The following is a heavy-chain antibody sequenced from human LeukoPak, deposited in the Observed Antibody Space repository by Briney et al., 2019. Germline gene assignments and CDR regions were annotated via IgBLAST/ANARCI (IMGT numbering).Heavy chain of an antibody. Sequence: SETLSLTCAVYGGSFSGYYWSWIRQPPGKGLEWIGEINHSGSTNYNPSLKSRVTISVDTSKNQFSLKLSSVTAADTAVCYCSSSSQNFDYWGQGTLVTVSS. V-gene: IGHV4-34*01. CDR1: GGSFSGYY. CDR2: INHSGST. J-gene: IGHJ4*02. CDR3: SSSSQNFDY. D-gene: IGHD6-6*01.